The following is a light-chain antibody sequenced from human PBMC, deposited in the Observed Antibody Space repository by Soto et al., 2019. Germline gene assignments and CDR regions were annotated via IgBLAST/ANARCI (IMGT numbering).Light chain of an antibody. CDR2: DVS. Sequence: QSALTQPASVSGSPGQSITISCTGTSSDVGGYKYVSWYQHHPGKGPKLMLYDVSNRPSGVSNRFSGSKSGNTASLTISVLQAEDEADYYCSSYTSSTTYVFGTGTKVTVL. CDR3: SSYTSSTTYV. V-gene: IGLV2-14*01. J-gene: IGLJ1*01. CDR1: SSDVGGYKY.